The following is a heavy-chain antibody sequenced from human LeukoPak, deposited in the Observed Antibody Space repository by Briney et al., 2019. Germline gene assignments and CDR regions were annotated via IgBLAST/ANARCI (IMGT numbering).Heavy chain of an antibody. CDR2: VSNSGTTT. J-gene: IGHJ6*04. CDR1: GFTFSNYG. Sequence: GGSLRLSCAASGFTFSNYGIHWVRQAPGKGLEWVTVVSNSGTTTYYADSVKGRFTISRDNAKNSLYLHMKSLRAEDTAVYYCAELGITMIGGVWGKGTTVTISS. CDR3: AELGITMIGGV. D-gene: IGHD3-10*02. V-gene: IGHV3-30*18.